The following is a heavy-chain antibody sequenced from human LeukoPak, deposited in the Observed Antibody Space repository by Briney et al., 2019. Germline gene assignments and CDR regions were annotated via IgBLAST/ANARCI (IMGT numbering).Heavy chain of an antibody. D-gene: IGHD2-15*01. J-gene: IGHJ4*02. CDR2: ISAYNGNT. CDR1: GYTFTSYG. V-gene: IGHV1-18*01. CDR3: ARDCSGGSCYDLDY. Sequence: GASVKVSCKASGYTFTSYGISWMRQAPGQGLEWMGWISAYNGNTNYAQKLQGRVTMTTDTSTSTAYMELRSLRSDDTAVYYCARDCSGGSCYDLDYWGQGTLVTVSS.